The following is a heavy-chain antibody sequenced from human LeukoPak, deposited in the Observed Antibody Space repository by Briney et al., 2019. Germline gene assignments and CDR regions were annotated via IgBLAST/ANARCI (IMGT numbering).Heavy chain of an antibody. J-gene: IGHJ4*02. CDR2: VDYTGST. D-gene: IGHD6-19*01. Sequence: PSETLSLTCTVSDDSVNSNGYYWGWIRQSPGEGLEWIGNVDYTGSTLFNPSLKSRLTISVDTSKILFSLKLPSMTAADTAVYYCARSTGLYFDYWGQGTLVTVSS. CDR3: ARSTGLYFDY. CDR1: DDSVNSNGYY. V-gene: IGHV4-39*01.